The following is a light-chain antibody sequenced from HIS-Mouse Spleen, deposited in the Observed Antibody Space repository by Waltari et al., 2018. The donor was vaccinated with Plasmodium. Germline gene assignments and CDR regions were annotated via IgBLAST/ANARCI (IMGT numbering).Light chain of an antibody. J-gene: IGLJ3*02. CDR2: EDS. Sequence: SYELTQPPSVSVSPGQTARITCSGDALPTKYAYWYQQKSGQAPVLVIYEDSKRTSGIPERFSGSSSGTMATLTISGAQVEDEADYYGYSTDSSGNHRVFGGGTKLTVL. CDR1: ALPTKY. V-gene: IGLV3-10*01. CDR3: YSTDSSGNHRV.